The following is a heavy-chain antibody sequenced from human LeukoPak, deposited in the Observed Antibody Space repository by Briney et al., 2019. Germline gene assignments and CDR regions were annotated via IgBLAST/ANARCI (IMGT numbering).Heavy chain of an antibody. J-gene: IGHJ4*02. CDR3: ARDLGYYDSSGYFN. V-gene: IGHV3-21*01. CDR1: GFTFSSYS. CDR2: ISSSSSYI. Sequence: GSLRLSCAASGFTFSSYSMNWVRQATGKGLEWVSSISSSSSYIYYADSVKGRFTISRDNAKNSLYLRMNSLRAEDTAVYYCARDLGYYDSSGYFNWGQGTLVTVSS. D-gene: IGHD3-22*01.